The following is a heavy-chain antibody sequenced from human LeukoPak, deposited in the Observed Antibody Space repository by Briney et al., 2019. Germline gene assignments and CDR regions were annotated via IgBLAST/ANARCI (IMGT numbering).Heavy chain of an antibody. CDR1: GGSISSGGYY. CDR2: IYYSGST. Sequence: TLSLTCTVSGGSISSGGYYWSWIRQHPGKGLEWIGYIYYSGSTYYNPSLKSRVTISVDTSKNQFSLKLSSVTAADTAVYYCARSDCSGGSCYFDYWGQGTLVTVSS. D-gene: IGHD2-15*01. V-gene: IGHV4-31*03. CDR3: ARSDCSGGSCYFDY. J-gene: IGHJ4*02.